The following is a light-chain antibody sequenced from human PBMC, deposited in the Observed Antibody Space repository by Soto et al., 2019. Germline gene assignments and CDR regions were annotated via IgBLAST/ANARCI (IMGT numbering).Light chain of an antibody. Sequence: EIVLPQSPATLSLSAGERATLSCRASQSVSSYLAWYQQKPGQAPRLLIYDASNRATGIPARFSGSGSGTDFTLTISSLEPEDFAVYYCQQRSNWPTFGQGTRLEIK. V-gene: IGKV3-11*01. CDR2: DAS. CDR1: QSVSSY. CDR3: QQRSNWPT. J-gene: IGKJ5*01.